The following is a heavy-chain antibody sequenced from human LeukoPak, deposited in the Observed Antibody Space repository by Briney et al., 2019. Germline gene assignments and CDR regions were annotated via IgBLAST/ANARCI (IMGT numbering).Heavy chain of an antibody. V-gene: IGHV4-34*01. Sequence: SETLSLTCAVYGGSFSGYYWSWIRQPPGKGLEWIGEINHSGSTNYNPSLKSRVTISVDTSKNQFSLRLSSVTAADTAVYYCARGWRDGYNVYYFDYWGQGTLVTVSS. CDR3: ARGWRDGYNVYYFDY. CDR2: INHSGST. D-gene: IGHD5-24*01. J-gene: IGHJ4*02. CDR1: GGSFSGYY.